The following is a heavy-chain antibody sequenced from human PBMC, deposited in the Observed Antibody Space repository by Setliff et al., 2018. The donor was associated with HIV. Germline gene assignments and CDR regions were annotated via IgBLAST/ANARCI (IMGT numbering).Heavy chain of an antibody. Sequence: SETLSLTCAVYDESFSGYYCSWIRQPPGKGLEWIGYIHDSGRTNHNPSLKSRVAMSVDKSKNQFSLRLSSVTAADTAMYYCARGSHGTSWTNYWGQGTLVTVSS. V-gene: IGHV4-59*01. J-gene: IGHJ4*02. CDR1: DESFSGYY. CDR3: ARGSHGTSWTNY. CDR2: IHDSGRT. D-gene: IGHD6-13*01.